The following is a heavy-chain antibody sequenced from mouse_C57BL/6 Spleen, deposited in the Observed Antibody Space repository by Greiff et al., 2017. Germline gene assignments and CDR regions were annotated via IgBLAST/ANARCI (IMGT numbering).Heavy chain of an antibody. CDR3: ARSGYYGSTPYFDY. Sequence: VQLMESGPELVKPGASVKISCKASGYAFSSSWMNWVKQRPGKGLEWIGRIYPGDGDTNYNGKFKGKATLTADKSSSTAYMQLSSLTSEDSAVYFCARSGYYGSTPYFDYWGQGTTLTVSS. V-gene: IGHV1-82*01. CDR1: GYAFSSSW. CDR2: IYPGDGDT. J-gene: IGHJ2*01. D-gene: IGHD1-1*01.